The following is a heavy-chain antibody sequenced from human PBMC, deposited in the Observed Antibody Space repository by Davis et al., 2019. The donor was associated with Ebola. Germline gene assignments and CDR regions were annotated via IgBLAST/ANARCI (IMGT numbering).Heavy chain of an antibody. J-gene: IGHJ6*02. D-gene: IGHD3-10*01. V-gene: IGHV1-2*02. Sequence: ASVKVSCKASGYTFTGYYMHWVRQAPGQGLEWMGWINPNSGGTNYAQKFQGRVTMTRDTSISTAYMELSRLRSDDTAVYYCARDPREDYLDYYYYGMDVWGQGTTVTVSS. CDR2: INPNSGGT. CDR1: GYTFTGYY. CDR3: ARDPREDYLDYYYYGMDV.